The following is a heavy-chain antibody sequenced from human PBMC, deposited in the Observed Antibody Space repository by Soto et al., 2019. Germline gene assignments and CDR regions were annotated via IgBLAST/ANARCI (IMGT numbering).Heavy chain of an antibody. CDR2: IWHDGGNK. CDR1: GFTFRSYG. Sequence: ESGGGVVQPGRSLRLSCAASGFTFRSYGMHWVRQAPGKGLEWVAFIWHDGGNKFYAESVKGRFTISRDNSKNTLYLQMTSLSAEDTAMYYCARDGDVNTGFGKDYWGQGTLVTVSS. J-gene: IGHJ4*02. D-gene: IGHD3-16*01. V-gene: IGHV3-33*01. CDR3: ARDGDVNTGFGKDY.